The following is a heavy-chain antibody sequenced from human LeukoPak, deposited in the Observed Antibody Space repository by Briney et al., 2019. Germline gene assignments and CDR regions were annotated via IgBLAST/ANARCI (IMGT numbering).Heavy chain of an antibody. D-gene: IGHD6-13*01. J-gene: IGHJ4*02. CDR1: RFTFTSYA. CDR2: ISGSGGST. CDR3: AKDPGWWSSSWYYFDY. V-gene: IGHV3-23*01. Sequence: PGGSLRLSCAASRFTFTSYAMTWVRQAPGKGLEWVSGISGSGGSTYYADSVKGRFTISRDNSKNTLYLQMNSLRAEDTAVYYCAKDPGWWSSSWYYFDYWGQGTLVTVSS.